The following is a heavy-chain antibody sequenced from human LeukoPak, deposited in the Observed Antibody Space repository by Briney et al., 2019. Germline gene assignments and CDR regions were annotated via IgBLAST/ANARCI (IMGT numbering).Heavy chain of an antibody. CDR2: ISYDGSNK. J-gene: IGHJ3*02. D-gene: IGHD4-17*01. Sequence: PGGSLRLSCAASGFTFSSYAMHWVRQAPGKGLEWVAVISYDGSNKYYADSVKGRFTISRDNSKNTLYLQMNSLRAEDTAVYYCASTSDYGDFHDAFHIWGQGTMVTVSS. V-gene: IGHV3-30-3*01. CDR3: ASTSDYGDFHDAFHI. CDR1: GFTFSSYA.